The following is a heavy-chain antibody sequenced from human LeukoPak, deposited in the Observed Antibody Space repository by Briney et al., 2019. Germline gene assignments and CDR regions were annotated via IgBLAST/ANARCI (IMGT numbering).Heavy chain of an antibody. J-gene: IGHJ4*02. D-gene: IGHD3-10*01. CDR1: GFTFSNYW. CDR3: AREGDLWFGELSFDY. V-gene: IGHV3-7*03. Sequence: GGSLRLSCAASGFTFSNYWMSWVRQAPGKGLEWLANINQDGSEIYYVDSVKGRFTISRDNAKNSLYLQMNSLRAEDTALYYCAREGDLWFGELSFDYWGQGTLVTVSS. CDR2: INQDGSEI.